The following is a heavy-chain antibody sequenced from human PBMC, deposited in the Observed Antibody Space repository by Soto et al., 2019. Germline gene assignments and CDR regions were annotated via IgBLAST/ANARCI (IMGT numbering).Heavy chain of an antibody. CDR1: GFNFSSYG. J-gene: IGHJ4*02. D-gene: IGHD5-18*01. CDR3: AREKDSTMGPSFDS. V-gene: IGHV3-33*08. CDR2: IWYDGSNK. Sequence: QVQMVESGGGVVQPGKSLRLSCSAAGFNFSSYGMHWVRQAPGKGLEWVAVIWYDGSNKDYADSVKGRFTISRDNSKNTLYLQINRLRAEDTAVYYCAREKDSTMGPSFDSWGQGTLVTASS.